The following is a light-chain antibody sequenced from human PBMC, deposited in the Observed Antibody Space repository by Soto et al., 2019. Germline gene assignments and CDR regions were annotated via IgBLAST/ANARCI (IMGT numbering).Light chain of an antibody. CDR3: QQYNNWTPWT. CDR1: QSVSSN. CDR2: GAS. V-gene: IGKV3-15*01. Sequence: IVMPQSPATLSVSPGERATLSCRASQSVSSNLAWYQQKPGQAPRLLIYGASTRATGIPARFSGSGSGTEFTLTISSLQSEDFAVYYCQQYNNWTPWTFGQGTKVEIK. J-gene: IGKJ1*01.